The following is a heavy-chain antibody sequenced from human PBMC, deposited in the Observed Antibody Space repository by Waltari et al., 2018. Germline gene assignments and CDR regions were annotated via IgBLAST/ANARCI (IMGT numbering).Heavy chain of an antibody. V-gene: IGHV3-43*01. D-gene: IGHD2-15*01. J-gene: IGHJ4*02. CDR2: ITLDGHRA. CDR3: VADISAHGETPDAYFDY. Sequence: VQLVESGGAVLPPGESLRLSFAASGLTLHDFAMHWVRQVPGQGLEGAHQITLDGHRAACGDSVRGRFNNPRDHSENSLMLQMNSLQTEDNAFYNCVADISAHGETPDAYFDYWGRGTLVTVSS. CDR1: GLTLHDFA.